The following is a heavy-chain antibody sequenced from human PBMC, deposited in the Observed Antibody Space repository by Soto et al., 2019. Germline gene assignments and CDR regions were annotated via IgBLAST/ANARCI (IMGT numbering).Heavy chain of an antibody. CDR3: ARAKAPGTSALDP. CDR1: GFTFNTYW. V-gene: IGHV3-74*01. D-gene: IGHD3-10*01. J-gene: IGHJ5*02. Sequence: EVQVVESGGGLVQPGGSLRLSCAASGFTFNTYWMHWVRQAPGKGLVWVSRINSDGSITDYADSVKGRFTIPRDNAKNTLYLQMTSRRSEDTAFYYGARAKAPGTSALDPWGQGTLGTVSA. CDR2: INSDGSIT.